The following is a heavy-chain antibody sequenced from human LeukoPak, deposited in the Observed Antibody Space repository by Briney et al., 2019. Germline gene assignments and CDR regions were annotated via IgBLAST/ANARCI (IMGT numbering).Heavy chain of an antibody. Sequence: ASVKVPCKASGYTFTSYDINWVRQATGQGLEWMGWMNPNSGNTGYAQKFQGRVTMTRNTSISTAYMELSSLRSEDTAVYYCARETITIVLGYYYGMDVWGQGTTVTVSS. J-gene: IGHJ6*02. V-gene: IGHV1-8*01. D-gene: IGHD3-9*01. CDR3: ARETITIVLGYYYGMDV. CDR1: GYTFTSYD. CDR2: MNPNSGNT.